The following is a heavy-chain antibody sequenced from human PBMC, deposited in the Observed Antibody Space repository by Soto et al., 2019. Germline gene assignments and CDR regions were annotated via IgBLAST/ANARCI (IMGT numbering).Heavy chain of an antibody. J-gene: IGHJ6*02. D-gene: IGHD6-13*01. CDR2: INPSGGST. CDR1: GYTFTSYY. CDR3: ARDPGGPGSSSWYMGGYYYYGMDV. Sequence: WASVKVSCKASGYTFTSYYMHWVRQAPGQGFEWMGIINPSGGSTSYAQKFQGRVTMTRDTSTSTVYMELSSLRSEDTAVYYCARDPGGPGSSSWYMGGYYYYGMDVWGQGTTVTVSS. V-gene: IGHV1-46*01.